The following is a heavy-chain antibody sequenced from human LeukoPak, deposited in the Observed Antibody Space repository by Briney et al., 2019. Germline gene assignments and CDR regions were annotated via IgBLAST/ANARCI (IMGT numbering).Heavy chain of an antibody. D-gene: IGHD5-18*01. CDR3: ARQGRGYSYGYGFRNDAFDI. J-gene: IGHJ3*02. CDR1: GYSFTSYW. Sequence: GESLKISCKGSGYSFTSYWIGWVRQMPGKGLEWMGIIYPGDSDTRYSPSFQGQVTISADKSISTAYLQWSSLKASDTAMYYCARQGRGYSYGYGFRNDAFDIWDQGTMVTVSS. CDR2: IYPGDSDT. V-gene: IGHV5-51*01.